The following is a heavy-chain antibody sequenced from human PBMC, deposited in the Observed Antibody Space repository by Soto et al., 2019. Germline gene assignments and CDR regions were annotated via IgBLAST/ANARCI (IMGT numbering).Heavy chain of an antibody. CDR3: ARDGVKGARSRYCSGGSCPLNRDAFDI. Sequence: QVQLVESGGGVVQPGRSLRLSCAASGFTFSSYGMHWVRQAPGKGLEWVAVIWYDGSNKYYADSVKGRFTISRDNSKNTLYLQMNSLRAEDTAVYYCARDGVKGARSRYCSGGSCPLNRDAFDIWGQGTMVTVSS. D-gene: IGHD2-15*01. V-gene: IGHV3-33*01. CDR1: GFTFSSYG. J-gene: IGHJ3*02. CDR2: IWYDGSNK.